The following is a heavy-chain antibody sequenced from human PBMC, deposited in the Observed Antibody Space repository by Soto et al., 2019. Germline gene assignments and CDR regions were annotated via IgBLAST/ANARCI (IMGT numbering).Heavy chain of an antibody. V-gene: IGHV1-69*02. CDR2: IIPVLDVT. D-gene: IGHD3-10*01. CDR3: ARGGKLGGDLDV. J-gene: IGHJ6*04. CDR1: GGTFNRET. Sequence: QAQLVQSGAEVKKPGSSVKFSCKASGGTFNRETFSWVRQAPGQGLQWMGRIIPVLDVTEYPQNFQGRVTITADTSTSTVYLALSGLGSDDTAVYYCARGGKLGGDLDVWGKGTPVIVSS.